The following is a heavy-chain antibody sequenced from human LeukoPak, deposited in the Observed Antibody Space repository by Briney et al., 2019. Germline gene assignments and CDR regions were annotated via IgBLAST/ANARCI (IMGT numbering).Heavy chain of an antibody. CDR1: GGSISIGGYY. Sequence: SQTMSLTCTVSGGSISIGGYYWSWIRQPAGKGLEWIGRIYYSGSTYYNPSLKSRVTISVDTSRNQFSLKLSSVTAADTAVYYCARRQYFLFDYWGQGTLVTVSS. CDR3: ARRQYFLFDY. V-gene: IGHV4-30-2*03. CDR2: IYYSGST. J-gene: IGHJ4*02. D-gene: IGHD2/OR15-2a*01.